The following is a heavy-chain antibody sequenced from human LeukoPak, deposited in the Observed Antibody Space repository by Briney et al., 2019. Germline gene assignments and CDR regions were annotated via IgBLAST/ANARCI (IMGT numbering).Heavy chain of an antibody. Sequence: PGGSLRLSCAASGLTFSSYSMLWVRQAPGKGLEWVSYISSSSSTIYYADSVKGRFTISRDNAKNSLYLQMNTLRAEDTAVYYCARDRHKYNYDSGGYPPYWGQGTLVTVSS. J-gene: IGHJ4*02. CDR1: GLTFSSYS. CDR2: ISSSSSTI. V-gene: IGHV3-48*01. D-gene: IGHD3-22*01. CDR3: ARDRHKYNYDSGGYPPY.